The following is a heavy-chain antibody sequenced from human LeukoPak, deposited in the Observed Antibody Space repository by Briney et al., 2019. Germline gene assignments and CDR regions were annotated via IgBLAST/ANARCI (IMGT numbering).Heavy chain of an antibody. J-gene: IGHJ4*02. D-gene: IGHD3-16*01. CDR1: GGSISSYY. Sequence: SETLSLTCTVSGGSISSYYWSWLRQPPGKGLEWIGYIYYSGSNNYNPSLKSRVTISVDTSKNQFSLKLSSVTAADTAVYYCARHNLIGYYFDYWGQGTLVTVSS. V-gene: IGHV4-59*08. CDR3: ARHNLIGYYFDY. CDR2: IYYSGSN.